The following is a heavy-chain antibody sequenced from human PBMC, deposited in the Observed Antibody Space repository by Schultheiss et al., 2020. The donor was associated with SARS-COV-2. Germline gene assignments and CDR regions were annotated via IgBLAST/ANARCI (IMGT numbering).Heavy chain of an antibody. Sequence: GGSLRLSCAASGFTFSSYGMHWVRQAPGKGLEWVAVISYDGSNKYYADSVKGRFTVSRDNSKNTLYLQMNSLRAEDTALYYCAKDIEARSSSSYYGMDVWGQGTTVTVSS. V-gene: IGHV3-30*18. CDR2: ISYDGSNK. J-gene: IGHJ6*02. CDR3: AKDIEARSSSSYYGMDV. D-gene: IGHD6-13*01. CDR1: GFTFSSYG.